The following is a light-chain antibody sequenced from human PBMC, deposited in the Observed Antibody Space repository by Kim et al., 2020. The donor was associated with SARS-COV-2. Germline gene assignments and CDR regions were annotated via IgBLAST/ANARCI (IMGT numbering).Light chain of an antibody. Sequence: ETVMTQSPATLSVSPGERTTLSCRASQSVSSNLAWYQQKPGQTPRLLIYGASTRATGITARFSGSGSGTEFTLTISSLQSEDFAVYYCQQYNSWPLTFGGGTKVDIK. V-gene: IGKV3-15*01. CDR2: GAS. CDR3: QQYNSWPLT. J-gene: IGKJ4*01. CDR1: QSVSSN.